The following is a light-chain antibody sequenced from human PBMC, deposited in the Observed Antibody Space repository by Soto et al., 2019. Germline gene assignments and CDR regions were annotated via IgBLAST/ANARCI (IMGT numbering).Light chain of an antibody. CDR3: QPYNNWPLT. Sequence: IMMTQCPATLSVSPGERATLSCRASQSISNNLAWYQHKPGQTPRLLIYDTSTRATGVPARFSGSRSGPEFTLTINSLQSEDFAIYYCQPYNNWPLTFGGGTKVESK. J-gene: IGKJ4*01. CDR1: QSISNN. CDR2: DTS. V-gene: IGKV3-15*01.